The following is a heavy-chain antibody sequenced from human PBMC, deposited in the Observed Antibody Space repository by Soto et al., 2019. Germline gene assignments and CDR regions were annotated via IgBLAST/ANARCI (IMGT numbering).Heavy chain of an antibody. D-gene: IGHD2-2*02. J-gene: IGHJ6*02. CDR3: AGCSTSCYNYYYGMDV. V-gene: IGHV1-69*06. CDR2: IIPIFGTA. CDR1: GGTFSSYA. Sequence: SVKVSCKTSGGTFSSYAISWVRQAPGQGLEWMGGIIPIFGTANYAQKFQGRVTITADKSTSTAYMELSSLRSEDTAVYYCAGCSTSCYNYYYGMDVWGQGTTVTVSS.